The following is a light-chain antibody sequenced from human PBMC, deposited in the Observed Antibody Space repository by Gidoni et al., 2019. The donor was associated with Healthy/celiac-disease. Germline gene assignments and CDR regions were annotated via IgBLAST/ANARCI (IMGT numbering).Light chain of an antibody. J-gene: IGKJ2*01. CDR3: QQYYSYPYT. CDR2: KAS. Sequence: TLSASVGDIVTITCRASTSISSCLAWYQQKPGKAPKLLIYKASSLESGVPSMFICSGSVTDFTLTISSLQPEDFATYYCQQYYSYPYTFXQXTKLEIK. V-gene: IGKV1-5*03. CDR1: TSISSC.